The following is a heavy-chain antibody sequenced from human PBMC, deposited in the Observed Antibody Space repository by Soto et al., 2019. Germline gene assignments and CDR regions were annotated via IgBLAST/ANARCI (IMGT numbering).Heavy chain of an antibody. Sequence: EVQLVESGGGVVKPGGSLRLSCAASGFSFSSYSMNWVRQAPGKGLEWVSSISNSASHINYADSVKGRFTISRDNAKNLLYLQMNGLRAEDTAVYYCARGYTAYSSGGTCYWFAPWCEGTLVSVSS. CDR3: ARGYTAYSSGGTCYWFAP. J-gene: IGHJ5*02. D-gene: IGHD2-15*01. CDR2: ISNSASHI. V-gene: IGHV3-21*01. CDR1: GFSFSSYS.